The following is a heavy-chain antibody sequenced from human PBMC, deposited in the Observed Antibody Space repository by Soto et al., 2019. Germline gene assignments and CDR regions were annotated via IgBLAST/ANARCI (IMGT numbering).Heavy chain of an antibody. Sequence: PSETLSLTCTVSGGSISRYYWSWIRQPPGKGLEWIGYIYYSGNTNYNPSLKSRVTISIDTSKNQFSLKLSSVTAADTAVYYCASYYDILTGYSGFDYWGQGTPVTVSS. V-gene: IGHV4-59*08. D-gene: IGHD3-9*01. CDR3: ASYYDILTGYSGFDY. CDR1: GGSISRYY. CDR2: IYYSGNT. J-gene: IGHJ4*02.